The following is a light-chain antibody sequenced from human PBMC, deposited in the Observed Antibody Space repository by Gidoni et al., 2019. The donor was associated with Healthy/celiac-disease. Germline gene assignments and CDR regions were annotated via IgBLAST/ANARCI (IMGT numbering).Light chain of an antibody. CDR3: QSYDGTNWV. CDR2: EDN. V-gene: IGLV6-57*02. Sequence: NFMLTQPHSVSESPGKTVTISCTGSSGSIASNYVQWYQQRPGSAPTTVIYEDNHRPSGVPDRFSGSIDSSSNSASLTISGLKTEDEADYYCQSYDGTNWVFGGGTKLTVL. CDR1: SGSIASNY. J-gene: IGLJ3*02.